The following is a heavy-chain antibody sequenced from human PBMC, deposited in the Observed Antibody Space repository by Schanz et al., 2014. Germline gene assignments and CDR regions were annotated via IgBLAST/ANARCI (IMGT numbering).Heavy chain of an antibody. CDR2: ISSSGSSI. D-gene: IGHD6-19*01. Sequence: VQLVESGGGLVQPGGSLRLSCAASGITFSGYSMNWVRQAPGKGLEWVSYISSSGSSIYYADSVKGRFTISRDNANNSLFLRMNSLRVEDTAVYYCARDLISSGWYGWGQGTLXTVSS. J-gene: IGHJ4*02. CDR1: GITFSGYS. CDR3: ARDLISSGWYG. V-gene: IGHV3-48*04.